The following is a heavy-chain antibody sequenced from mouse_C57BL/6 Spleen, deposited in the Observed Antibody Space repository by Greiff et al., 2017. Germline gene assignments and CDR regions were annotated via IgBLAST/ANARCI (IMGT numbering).Heavy chain of an antibody. CDR1: GFTFSDYY. CDR3: ARAELGQYFDV. J-gene: IGHJ1*03. D-gene: IGHD4-1*01. CDR2: ISNGGGST. V-gene: IGHV5-12*01. Sequence: EVMLVESGGGLVQPGGSLKLSCAASGFTFSDYYMYWVRQTPEKRLEWVAYISNGGGSTYYPDTVKGRFTISRDNAKNTLYLQMSRLKSEDTAMYYCARAELGQYFDVWGTGTTVTVSS.